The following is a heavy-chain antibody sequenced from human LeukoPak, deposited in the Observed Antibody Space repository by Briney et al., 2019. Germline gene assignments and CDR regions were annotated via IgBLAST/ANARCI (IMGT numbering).Heavy chain of an antibody. CDR2: IIPILGIA. Sequence: ASVKVSCKASGYTFTGYYMHWVRQAPGQGLEWMGRIIPILGIANYAQKFQGRVTITADKSTSTAYMELSSLRSEDTAVYYCASLGPDYGGTDTFDYWGQGTLVTVSS. J-gene: IGHJ4*02. V-gene: IGHV1-69*02. CDR3: ASLGPDYGGTDTFDY. CDR1: GYTFTGYY. D-gene: IGHD4-23*01.